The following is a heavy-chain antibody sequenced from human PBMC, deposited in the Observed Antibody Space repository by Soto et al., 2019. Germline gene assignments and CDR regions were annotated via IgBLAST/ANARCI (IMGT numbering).Heavy chain of an antibody. V-gene: IGHV3-21*01. CDR2: ISSSSSYI. Sequence: GGSLRLSCAASGFTFSSYSMNWVRQAPGKGLEWVSSISSSSSYIYYADSVKGRFTISRDNAKNSLYLQMNSLRAEDTAVYYCARDPDSGYDSGYGMDVWGQGTTVTVSS. D-gene: IGHD5-12*01. CDR1: GFTFSSYS. CDR3: ARDPDSGYDSGYGMDV. J-gene: IGHJ6*02.